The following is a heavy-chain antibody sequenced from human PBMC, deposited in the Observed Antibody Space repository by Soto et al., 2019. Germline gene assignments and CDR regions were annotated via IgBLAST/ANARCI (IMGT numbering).Heavy chain of an antibody. Sequence: PGGSLRVSCAASGFTFSSYSMNWVRQAPGKGLEWVSSISSSSSYIYYADSVKGRFTISRDNAKNSLYPQMNSLRAEDTAVYYCARPISPTTVPYYYGMDVWGHGTTVTVSS. CDR1: GFTFSSYS. D-gene: IGHD4-17*01. V-gene: IGHV3-21*01. CDR2: ISSSSSYI. J-gene: IGHJ6*02. CDR3: ARPISPTTVPYYYGMDV.